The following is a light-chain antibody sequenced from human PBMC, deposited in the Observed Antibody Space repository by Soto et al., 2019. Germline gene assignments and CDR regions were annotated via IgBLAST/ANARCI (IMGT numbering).Light chain of an antibody. J-gene: IGKJ4*01. CDR3: QQRSNWPST. V-gene: IGKV3-11*01. CDR1: ESVSRY. CDR2: AAS. Sequence: EIVLTQSPSTLSLSPGNRATLSCRASESVSRYLAWYQQKPGQAPRLLIYAASNMATGIPARFSGSGSGTDFTLTITSLEPEDFAVYYCQQRSNWPSTFGGGTKVEIK.